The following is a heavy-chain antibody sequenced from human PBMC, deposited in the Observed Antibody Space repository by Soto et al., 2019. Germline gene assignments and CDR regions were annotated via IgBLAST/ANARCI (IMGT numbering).Heavy chain of an antibody. CDR1: GGSISSSSYY. Sequence: SETLSLTCTVSGGSISSSSYYWGWIRQPPGKGLEWIGSIYYSGSTYYNPSLKSRVTISVDTSKNQFSLKLSSVTAADTAVYYCARQPAAAGKVGRYYYYGMDVWGQGTTVTVSS. CDR2: IYYSGST. D-gene: IGHD6-13*01. J-gene: IGHJ6*02. CDR3: ARQPAAAGKVGRYYYYGMDV. V-gene: IGHV4-39*01.